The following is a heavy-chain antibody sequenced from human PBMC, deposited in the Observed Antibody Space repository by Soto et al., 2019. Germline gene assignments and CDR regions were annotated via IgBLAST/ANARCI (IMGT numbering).Heavy chain of an antibody. V-gene: IGHV3-23*01. Sequence: HPGGSLRLSCAASGFTFSSYAMSWVRQAPGKGLEWVSAISGSGGSTYYADSVKGRFTISRDNSKNTLYLQMNSLRAEGTAVYYCAKDHDYSNNRDYWGQGTLVTVSS. CDR3: AKDHDYSNNRDY. CDR1: GFTFSSYA. CDR2: ISGSGGST. J-gene: IGHJ4*02. D-gene: IGHD4-4*01.